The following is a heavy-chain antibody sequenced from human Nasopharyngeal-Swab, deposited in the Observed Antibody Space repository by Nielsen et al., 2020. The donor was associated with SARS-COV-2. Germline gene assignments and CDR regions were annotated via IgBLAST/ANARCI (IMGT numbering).Heavy chain of an antibody. D-gene: IGHD2-15*01. V-gene: IGHV4-59*01. Sequence: ESLKISCTVSGGSISSYYWSWIRRPPGKGLEWIGYIYYSGSTNYNPSLKSRVTISVDTSKNQFSLKLSSVTAADTAVYYCARDQVYCSGGSCYPYNWFDPWGQGTLVTVSS. CDR1: GGSISSYY. J-gene: IGHJ5*02. CDR3: ARDQVYCSGGSCYPYNWFDP. CDR2: IYYSGST.